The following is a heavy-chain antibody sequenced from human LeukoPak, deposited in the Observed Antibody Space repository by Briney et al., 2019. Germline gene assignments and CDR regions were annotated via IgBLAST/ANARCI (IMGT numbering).Heavy chain of an antibody. CDR1: GYTFTGYY. Sequence: ASVKVSCKASGYTFTGYYLHWVRLAPGQGLKWMGRINPNTGDTDYAQEFQGRVTITRDTSINTAYMELSRLRSDDTAVYYCARDQQWLANFDYWGQGTLVTVSS. V-gene: IGHV1-2*06. J-gene: IGHJ4*02. CDR3: ARDQQWLANFDY. CDR2: INPNTGDT. D-gene: IGHD6-19*01.